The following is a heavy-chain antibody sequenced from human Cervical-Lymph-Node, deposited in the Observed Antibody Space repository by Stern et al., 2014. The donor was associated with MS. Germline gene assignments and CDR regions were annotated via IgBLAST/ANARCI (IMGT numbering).Heavy chain of an antibody. CDR3: ARATDL. J-gene: IGHJ5*02. V-gene: IGHV4-59*01. CDR2: IYYSGTT. CDR1: GAFITSYY. Sequence: VQLVESGPGLLRPSETLSLTCTVSGAFITSYYWSWIRQPPGKGLEWIGYIYYSGTTNYNASLKGRVAISIDTSKTQFSLRLSSVTAADTAVYYCARATDLWGQGTLVTVSS.